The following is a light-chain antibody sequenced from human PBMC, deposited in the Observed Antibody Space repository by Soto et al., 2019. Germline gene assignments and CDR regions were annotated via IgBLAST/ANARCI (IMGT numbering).Light chain of an antibody. CDR2: GAS. Sequence: EIVLTQSPGTLSLSPGERATLSCRASQSVSSTYLAWFQQKPGQAPRLLFYGASSRATGIPDRFSGSGYGTDFTLTISRLEPEDFAVYYCQQYGSSPFTFVPGTKVD. CDR1: QSVSSTY. J-gene: IGKJ3*01. CDR3: QQYGSSPFT. V-gene: IGKV3-20*01.